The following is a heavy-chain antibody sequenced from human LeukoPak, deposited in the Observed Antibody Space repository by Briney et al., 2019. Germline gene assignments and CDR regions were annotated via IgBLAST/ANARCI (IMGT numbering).Heavy chain of an antibody. J-gene: IGHJ4*02. CDR1: GVSFDDYY. CDR3: TRMTAGHDY. CDR2: INHSGYT. D-gene: IGHD2-21*02. V-gene: IGHV4-34*01. Sequence: SETLSLTCAVSGVSFDDYYWSWVRQTPGKGLEWIGEINHSGYTNDSPSLKSRVTLSIDTSRKQFSLNLRSVTVAATGIYYCTRMTAGHDYWGQGTLVTVSS.